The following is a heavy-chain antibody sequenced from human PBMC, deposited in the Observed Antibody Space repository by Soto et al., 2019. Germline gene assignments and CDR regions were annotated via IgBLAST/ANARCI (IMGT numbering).Heavy chain of an antibody. D-gene: IGHD1-26*01. CDR3: ARDFRGSYAVP. CDR1: EFTFSSYS. J-gene: IGHJ5*02. V-gene: IGHV3-21*01. CDR2: ISSSDTYI. Sequence: PGGSLRLSCVASEFTFSSYSMNWVRQAPGKGLEWVSSISSSDTYIYYADSVKGRFTISRDNAKKSLYLQMNSLRAEDTAVYYCARDFRGSYAVPWGQGTLVTVSS.